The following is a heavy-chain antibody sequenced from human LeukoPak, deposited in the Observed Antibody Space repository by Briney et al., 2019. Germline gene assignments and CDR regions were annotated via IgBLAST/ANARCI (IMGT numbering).Heavy chain of an antibody. J-gene: IGHJ4*01. V-gene: IGHV3-20*04. CDR2: INWNGGST. CDR3: ARARAYDFWNGTDY. Sequence: GGSLRLSCAAPGFSFDDYGMSWVREAPGKGLEWVSGINWNGGSTGYADSVKGRFTISRDNAKNSLYLQMNSLRAEDTALYYCARARAYDFWNGTDYWGQGTMVTVSS. D-gene: IGHD3-3*01. CDR1: GFSFDDYG.